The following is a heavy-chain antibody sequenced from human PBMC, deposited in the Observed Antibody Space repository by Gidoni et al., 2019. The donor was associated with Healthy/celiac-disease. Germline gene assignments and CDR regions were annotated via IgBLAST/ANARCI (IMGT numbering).Heavy chain of an antibody. Sequence: QVQLVQSGAEVKKPGSSVKLSCKASGATFSSYSTSWGRQAPGPGLEWMGGIITIFGTANYAQKFQGRVTITADESTSTAYMELSSLRSEDTAVYYCARDAPYSSSSLDYWGQGTLVTVSS. CDR3: ARDAPYSSSSLDY. CDR2: IITIFGTA. J-gene: IGHJ4*02. V-gene: IGHV1-69*12. D-gene: IGHD6-6*01. CDR1: GATFSSYS.